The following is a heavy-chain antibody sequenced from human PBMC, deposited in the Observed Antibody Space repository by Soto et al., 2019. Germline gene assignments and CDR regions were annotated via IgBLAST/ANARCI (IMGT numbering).Heavy chain of an antibody. CDR1: GFTFSSYA. Sequence: GGSLRLSCAASGFTFSSYAMHWVRQAPGKGLEWVSVISYDGSNKYYADSVKGRFTISRDNSKNTLYLQMNSLRAEDTAVYYCARRNDLQFRSFDHWGQGTLVTVSS. CDR3: ARRNDLQFRSFDH. J-gene: IGHJ4*02. CDR2: ISYDGSNK. V-gene: IGHV3-30*04. D-gene: IGHD1-1*01.